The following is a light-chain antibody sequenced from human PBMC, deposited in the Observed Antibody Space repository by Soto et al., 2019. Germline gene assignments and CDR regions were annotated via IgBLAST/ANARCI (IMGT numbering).Light chain of an antibody. Sequence: QSALTQPHSASGSPGQSVTISCTGTSSDVGGYNYVSWYQQHPGKAPKLMIYEVSKRPSGVPDRFSGSKSGNTASLTVSGLQAEDDADYYCSSYAGSSNYVFGTGTKLTVL. CDR3: SSYAGSSNYV. CDR2: EVS. V-gene: IGLV2-8*01. J-gene: IGLJ1*01. CDR1: SSDVGGYNY.